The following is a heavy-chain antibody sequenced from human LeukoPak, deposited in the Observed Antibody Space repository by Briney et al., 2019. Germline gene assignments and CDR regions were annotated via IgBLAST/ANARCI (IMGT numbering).Heavy chain of an antibody. V-gene: IGHV1-69*13. J-gene: IGHJ3*02. CDR1: GCTFSSYA. Sequence: AASVKVSCKASGCTFSSYAISWVRQAPGQGLEWMGGIIPIFGTANYAQKFQGRVTITADESTSTAYMELSSLRSEDTAVYYCARSPDRWTKTYYYGSGSYDAFDIWGQGTMVTVSS. D-gene: IGHD3-10*01. CDR3: ARSPDRWTKTYYYGSGSYDAFDI. CDR2: IIPIFGTA.